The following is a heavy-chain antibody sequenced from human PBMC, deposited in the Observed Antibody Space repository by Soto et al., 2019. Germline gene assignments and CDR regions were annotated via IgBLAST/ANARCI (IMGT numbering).Heavy chain of an antibody. CDR3: ARVGAVAGNLGRYYFDY. CDR2: IYHSGST. J-gene: IGHJ4*02. D-gene: IGHD6-19*01. V-gene: IGHV4-38-2*01. Sequence: KPSETLSLTCAVSGYSISSGYYWGWIRQPPGKGLEWIGSIYHSGSTYYNPSLKSRVTISVDTSKNQFSLKLSSVTAADTAVYYCARVGAVAGNLGRYYFDYWGQGTLVTVSS. CDR1: GYSISSGYY.